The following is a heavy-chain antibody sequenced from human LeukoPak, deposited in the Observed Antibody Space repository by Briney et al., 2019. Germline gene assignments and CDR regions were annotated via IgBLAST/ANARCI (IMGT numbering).Heavy chain of an antibody. CDR1: GYTFTGYY. CDR2: INPNSGGT. Sequence: ASVKVSCKASGYTFTGYYMHWVRQAPGQGLEWMGWINPNSGGTNYAQKFQGRVTMTEDTSTDTAYMELSSLRSEDTAVYYCATHYYDILHWGQGTLVTVSS. CDR3: ATHYYDILH. V-gene: IGHV1-2*02. J-gene: IGHJ4*02. D-gene: IGHD3-22*01.